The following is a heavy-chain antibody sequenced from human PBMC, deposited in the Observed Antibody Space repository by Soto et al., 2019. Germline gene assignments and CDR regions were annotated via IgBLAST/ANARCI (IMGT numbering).Heavy chain of an antibody. CDR1: GFTFSSYA. J-gene: IGHJ6*02. Sequence: PGWSLRLSCAASGFTFSSYAMSWVRQAPGKGLEWVSAISGSGGSTYYADSVKGRFTISRDNSKNTLYLQMNSLRAEDTAVYYCAKNPILLGFSYYYYGMDVWGQGTTVTVSS. V-gene: IGHV3-23*01. CDR3: AKNPILLGFSYYYYGMDV. D-gene: IGHD3-10*01. CDR2: ISGSGGST.